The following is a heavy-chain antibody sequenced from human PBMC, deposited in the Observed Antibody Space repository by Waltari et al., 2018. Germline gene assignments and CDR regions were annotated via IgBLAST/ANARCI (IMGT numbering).Heavy chain of an antibody. CDR3: ARAHSGSYSYVNWFDP. Sequence: QVQLQESGPGLVKPSETLSLTCAVSGYSISSGYYWGWIRQPPEKGLEWIGSIYHSGSTYYNPSLKSRVTISIDTSKNQFSLRLSSVTAADTAVYYCARAHSGSYSYVNWFDPWGQGTLVTDSS. D-gene: IGHD1-26*01. CDR1: GYSISSGYY. V-gene: IGHV4-38-2*01. J-gene: IGHJ5*02. CDR2: IYHSGST.